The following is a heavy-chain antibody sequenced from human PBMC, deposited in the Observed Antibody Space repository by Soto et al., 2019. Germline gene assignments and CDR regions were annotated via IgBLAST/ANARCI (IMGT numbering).Heavy chain of an antibody. Sequence: QVQLVHSGAEVKKPGASVKVSCKASGYTFTSYDINWVRQATGQGLEWMGWMNPNSGNTGYAQKFQGRVTMTRNTSISTAYMELSSLRSEDTAVYYCARGKLGYMVYGNWFHPWGQGTLVTVSS. CDR1: GYTFTSYD. V-gene: IGHV1-8*01. J-gene: IGHJ5*02. CDR3: ARGKLGYMVYGNWFHP. CDR2: MNPNSGNT. D-gene: IGHD2-8*01.